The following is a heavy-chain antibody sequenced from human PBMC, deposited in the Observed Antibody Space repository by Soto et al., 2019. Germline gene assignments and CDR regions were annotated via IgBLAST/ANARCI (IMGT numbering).Heavy chain of an antibody. CDR1: GGSVSSGSYY. CDR2: IYYSGST. J-gene: IGHJ4*02. V-gene: IGHV4-61*01. Sequence: SETLSLTCTVSGGSVSSGSYYWSWIRQPPGKGLEWIGYIYYSGSTNYNPSLKSRVTISVDTSKNQFSLKLSSVTAADTAAYYCARDPYGDFTHYFDYWGQGTLVTVSS. D-gene: IGHD4-17*01. CDR3: ARDPYGDFTHYFDY.